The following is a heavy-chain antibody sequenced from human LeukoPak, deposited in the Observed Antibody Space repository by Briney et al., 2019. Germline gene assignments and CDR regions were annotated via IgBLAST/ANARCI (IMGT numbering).Heavy chain of an antibody. V-gene: IGHV3-48*01. Sequence: GGSLRLSCAASGFTFSSYTMNWVRQAPGKGLEWVSYISSSSSTIYYADSVKGRFTISRDNAKNSLYLQMNSLRAEDTAVYYCARGGRYYDSSGYPIDYWGQGTLVTVSS. D-gene: IGHD3-22*01. CDR1: GFTFSSYT. CDR2: ISSSSSTI. J-gene: IGHJ4*02. CDR3: ARGGRYYDSSGYPIDY.